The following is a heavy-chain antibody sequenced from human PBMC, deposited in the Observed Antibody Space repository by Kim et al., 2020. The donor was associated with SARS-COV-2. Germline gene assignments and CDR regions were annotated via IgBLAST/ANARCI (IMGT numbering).Heavy chain of an antibody. CDR3: ARGLSVGQLVRLDWVDP. V-gene: IGHV1-2*06. CDR1: GYTFTGYY. D-gene: IGHD6-6*01. CDR2: INPNSGGT. J-gene: IGHJ5*02. Sequence: ASVKVSCKASGYTFTGYYMHWVRQAPGQGLEWMGRINPNSGGTNYAQKFQGRVTMTRDTSISTAYMELSRLRSDDTAVYYCARGLSVGQLVRLDWVDPWGQGTLVTVSS.